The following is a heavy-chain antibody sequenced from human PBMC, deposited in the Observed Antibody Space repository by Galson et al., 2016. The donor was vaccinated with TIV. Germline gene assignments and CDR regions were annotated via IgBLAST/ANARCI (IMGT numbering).Heavy chain of an antibody. J-gene: IGHJ3*01. D-gene: IGHD3-3*01. CDR2: LAYDGSYK. Sequence: SLRLSCAASGFTFSSYNMHWVRQAPGKGLEWVAVLAYDGSYKHYAGSVKGRFIVSRDNSKTTLDLQMNSLGAEDTALYYWAKEENVGYYPNDAFDLWGQWTMVTVSP. V-gene: IGHV3-30*18. CDR1: GFTFSSYN. CDR3: AKEENVGYYPNDAFDL.